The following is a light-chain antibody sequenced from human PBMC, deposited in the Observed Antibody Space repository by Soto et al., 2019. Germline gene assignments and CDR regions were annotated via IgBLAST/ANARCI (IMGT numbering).Light chain of an antibody. V-gene: IGLV2-8*01. CDR3: SSYGGSKNLV. CDR2: EVS. J-gene: IGLJ3*02. CDR1: SSDVGNYNY. Sequence: QSALTQPPSASGSPGQSVTISCTGTSSDVGNYNYVSWYQQHPGKAPKLMIYEVSKRPSGVPDRFSGSKSGNTASLTVSGLQAEDEADYYCSSYGGSKNLVFGGGTKLTVL.